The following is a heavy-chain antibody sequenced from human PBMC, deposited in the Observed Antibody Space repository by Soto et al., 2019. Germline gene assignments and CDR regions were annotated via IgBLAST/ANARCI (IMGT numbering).Heavy chain of an antibody. D-gene: IGHD1-26*01. CDR1: GFAFSGYA. CDR3: AKKHVGTTFAIDY. J-gene: IGHJ4*02. V-gene: IGHV3-23*01. Sequence: GGSLRLSCAASGFAFSGYAMSWVRQAPGKGLEWVSGVPGNGGTTYYADSVKGRFTISRDNSKNTLYLQMNSLSAEDTAVYYCAKKHVGTTFAIDYWGQGTLVTVSS. CDR2: VPGNGGTT.